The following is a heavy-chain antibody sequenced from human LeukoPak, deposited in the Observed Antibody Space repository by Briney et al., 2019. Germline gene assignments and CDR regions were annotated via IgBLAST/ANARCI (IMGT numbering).Heavy chain of an antibody. CDR3: ARKAGGSYYFDY. CDR2: IIPIFGTA. Sequence: ASVKVSCKASGGTFSSYAISWVRQAPGQGLEWMGGIIPIFGTANYAQKFQGRVTITAYKSTSTAYMELSSLRSEDTAVYYCARKAGGSYYFDYWGQGTLVTVSS. J-gene: IGHJ4*02. V-gene: IGHV1-69*06. D-gene: IGHD1-26*01. CDR1: GGTFSSYA.